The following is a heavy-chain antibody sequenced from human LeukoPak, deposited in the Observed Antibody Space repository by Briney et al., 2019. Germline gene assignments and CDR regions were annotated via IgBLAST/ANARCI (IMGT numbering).Heavy chain of an antibody. CDR1: GFTFSSYS. CDR2: ISSSSNYI. CDR3: AREVLWFGELKGDTDY. J-gene: IGHJ4*02. Sequence: GGSLRLSCAASGFTFSSYSLNWVRQAPGKGLGGVSSISSSSNYIYNANSKKGRFTISRDNVKNSLYLQMNSLRAEDTAVYYCAREVLWFGELKGDTDYWGQGTLVTVSS. V-gene: IGHV3-21*01. D-gene: IGHD3-10*01.